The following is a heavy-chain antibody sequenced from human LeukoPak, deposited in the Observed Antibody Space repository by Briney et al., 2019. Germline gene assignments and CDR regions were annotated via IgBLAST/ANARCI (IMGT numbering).Heavy chain of an antibody. CDR2: INHSGST. CDR3: ARDPLYYYGSGSSRIPNWFDP. Sequence: SETLSLTCAVYGGSFSGYYWSWIRQPPGKGLEWIGEINHSGSTNYNPSLKSRATISVDTSKNQFSLKLSSVTAADTAVYYCARDPLYYYGSGSSRIPNWFDPWGQRTLVTVSS. J-gene: IGHJ5*02. CDR1: GGSFSGYY. D-gene: IGHD3-10*01. V-gene: IGHV4-34*01.